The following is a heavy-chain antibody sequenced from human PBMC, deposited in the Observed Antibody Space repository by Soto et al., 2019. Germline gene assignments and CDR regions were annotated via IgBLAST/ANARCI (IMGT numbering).Heavy chain of an antibody. Sequence: QITLKESGPTLVKPTQTLTLTCTFSGFSLSTSGVGVGWIRQPPGKALEWLALIYWDDDKRYSPSLKSRLTITKDTSKNQVVLTMTNMDPVDTATYYCAHTYCSSGWPGWAWFDPWGQGTLVTVSS. D-gene: IGHD6-19*01. J-gene: IGHJ5*02. CDR2: IYWDDDK. CDR1: GFSLSTSGVG. CDR3: AHTYCSSGWPGWAWFDP. V-gene: IGHV2-5*02.